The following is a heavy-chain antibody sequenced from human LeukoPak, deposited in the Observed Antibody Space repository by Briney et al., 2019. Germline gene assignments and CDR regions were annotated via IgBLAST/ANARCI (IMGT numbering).Heavy chain of an antibody. J-gene: IGHJ6*02. CDR3: ATNWNPNYYYYYGMDV. V-gene: IGHV3-23*01. Sequence: PGGSLRLSCATSGFTFSSYAMSWVRQAPGKGLEWVSAISGSGGSTYYADSVKGRFTISRDNSKNTLYLQMNSLRAEDTAVYYCATNWNPNYYYYYGMDVWGQGTTVTVSS. CDR1: GFTFSSYA. CDR2: ISGSGGST. D-gene: IGHD1-1*01.